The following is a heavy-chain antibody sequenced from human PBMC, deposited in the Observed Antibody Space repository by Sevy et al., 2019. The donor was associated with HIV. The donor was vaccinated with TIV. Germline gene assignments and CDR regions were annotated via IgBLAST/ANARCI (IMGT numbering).Heavy chain of an antibody. J-gene: IGHJ5*02. CDR1: GGSISSYY. D-gene: IGHD4-17*01. CDR3: ARGPNYDDYANWFDP. V-gene: IGHV4-4*07. CDR2: IYTSGST. Sequence: SETLSLTCTVSGGSISSYYWSWIRQPAGKGLEWIGRIYTSGSTNYNPSLKSRVTMSVDTSKNQFSLKLISVTAADPAVYYCARGPNYDDYANWFDPWGQGTLVTVSS.